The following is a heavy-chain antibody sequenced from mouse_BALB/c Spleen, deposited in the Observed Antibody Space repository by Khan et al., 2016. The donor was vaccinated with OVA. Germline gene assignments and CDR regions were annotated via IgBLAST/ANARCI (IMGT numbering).Heavy chain of an antibody. CDR2: ISYDGSN. J-gene: IGHJ3*01. V-gene: IGHV3-6*02. Sequence: VQLKESGPGLMKPSQSLSLTCSVTGYSITSGYYWNWIRQFPGNKLEWMGSISYDGSNNYSPSLKNRVSITRDTSKNQFFLKLNSVTTEDTATYYCARIYYGDSLWLAYWGQGALVTVSA. CDR1: GYSITSGYY. D-gene: IGHD2-13*01. CDR3: ARIYYGDSLWLAY.